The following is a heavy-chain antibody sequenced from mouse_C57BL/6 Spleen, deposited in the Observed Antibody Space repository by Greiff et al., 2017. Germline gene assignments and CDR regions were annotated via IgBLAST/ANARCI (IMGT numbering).Heavy chain of an antibody. V-gene: IGHV1-9*01. CDR2: ILPGSGST. D-gene: IGHD1-1*01. CDR1: GYTFTGYW. Sequence: VQLQQSGAELMKPGASVKLSCKATGYTFTGYWIEWVKQRPGHGLEWIGEILPGSGSTTYNEKFKGKATFTADTSSNTSYMQLSSLTTEDSAIYYCARRGSSPFFAYWGQGTLVTVSA. J-gene: IGHJ3*01. CDR3: ARRGSSPFFAY.